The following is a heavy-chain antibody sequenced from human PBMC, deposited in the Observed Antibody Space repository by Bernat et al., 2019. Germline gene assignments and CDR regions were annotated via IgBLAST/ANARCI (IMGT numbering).Heavy chain of an antibody. D-gene: IGHD3-16*01. CDR2: ISYDGRNT. CDR3: VRGEWPSTSVDAEYFHH. J-gene: IGHJ1*01. V-gene: IGHV3-30*04. Sequence: QVQLVESGGGVVQPGRSLRLSCAASGFTFRSYAMHWVRQAPGKGLEWVAVISYDGRNTYYADSLKGRFTISRDNSKNTLYLQMNSLTEDTAVYYCVRGEWPSTSVDAEYFHHWGQGTLVTVSS. CDR1: GFTFRSYA.